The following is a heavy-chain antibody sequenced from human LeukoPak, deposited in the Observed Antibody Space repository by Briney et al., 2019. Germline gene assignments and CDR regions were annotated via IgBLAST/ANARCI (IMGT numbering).Heavy chain of an antibody. CDR2: ISAYNGNT. CDR1: GYTFTSYG. V-gene: IGHV1-18*01. Sequence: ASVKVSCKASGYTFTSYGISWVRQAPGQGLEWMGWISAYNGNTNYAQKLQGRVTMTTDTSTSTAYMELRSLRSDDTAVYYCAVNYDILTYNWFDPWDQGTLVTVSS. J-gene: IGHJ5*02. D-gene: IGHD3-9*01. CDR3: AVNYDILTYNWFDP.